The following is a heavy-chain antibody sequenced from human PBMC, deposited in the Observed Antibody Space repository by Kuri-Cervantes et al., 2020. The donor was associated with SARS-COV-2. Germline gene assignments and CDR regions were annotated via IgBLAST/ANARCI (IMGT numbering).Heavy chain of an antibody. D-gene: IGHD3-10*01. J-gene: IGHJ6*02. Sequence: GESLKIPCAASGFTFSSYAMSWVRQAPGKGLERVSAISGSGDGTYQADSVKGRYTISRDNSKNTLYLQMNSLRPEDTGVYYCAKPGSVRGIIREDHYGLVVWGQGTTVTVSS. CDR3: AKPGSVRGIIREDHYGLVV. CDR2: ISGSGDGT. CDR1: GFTFSSYA. V-gene: IGHV3-23*01.